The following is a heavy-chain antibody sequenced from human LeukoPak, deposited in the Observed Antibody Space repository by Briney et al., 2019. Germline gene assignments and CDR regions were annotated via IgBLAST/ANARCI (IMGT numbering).Heavy chain of an antibody. CDR2: ISAYNGNT. D-gene: IGHD1-26*01. CDR3: ASDQVGAIQYYYYSDMGV. V-gene: IGHV1-18*01. J-gene: IGHJ6*02. Sequence: ASVKVSCKASGYTFTSYGISWVRQAPGQGLEWMGWISAYNGNTNYAQKLQGRVTMTTDTSVSTVYMDLRSLRSDDTAVYYCASDQVGAIQYYYYSDMGVWGQGTTVTVSS. CDR1: GYTFTSYG.